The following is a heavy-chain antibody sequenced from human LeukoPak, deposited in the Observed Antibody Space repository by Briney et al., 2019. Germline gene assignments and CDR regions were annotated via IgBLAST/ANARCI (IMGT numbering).Heavy chain of an antibody. Sequence: GGSLRLSCAASGFTFSSYDMHWVRQATGRGLEWVSAIGTAGDTYYPGSVKGRFTISRDNSENTLYLQMNSLRGEDTAVYYCARDGYSGSYYRLYYFFMDVWGKGTTVTVSS. CDR3: ARDGYSGSYYRLYYFFMDV. CDR1: GFTFSSYD. D-gene: IGHD1-26*01. CDR2: IGTAGDT. V-gene: IGHV3-13*01. J-gene: IGHJ6*03.